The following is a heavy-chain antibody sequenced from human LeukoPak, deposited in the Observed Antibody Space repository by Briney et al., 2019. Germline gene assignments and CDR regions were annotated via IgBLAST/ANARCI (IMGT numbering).Heavy chain of an antibody. Sequence: KPSETLSLTCTVSGGSISSYYWSWIRQPPGKGLEWIGYIYYSGSTNYNPSLESRVTISVDTSKNQFSLKLSSVTAADTAVYYCARGNDFWSGSFDPWGQGTLVTVSS. CDR1: GGSISSYY. D-gene: IGHD3-3*01. V-gene: IGHV4-59*01. CDR2: IYYSGST. CDR3: ARGNDFWSGSFDP. J-gene: IGHJ5*02.